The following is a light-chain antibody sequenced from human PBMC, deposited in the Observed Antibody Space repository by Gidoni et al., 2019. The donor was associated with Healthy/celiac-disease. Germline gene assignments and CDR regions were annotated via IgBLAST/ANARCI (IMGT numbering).Light chain of an antibody. V-gene: IGKV3-20*01. CDR1: QSVSSIY. CDR3: QQYGSSPWT. CDR2: CAS. J-gene: IGKJ1*01. Sequence: EIVLTQSPGTLSLSPGERATLSCRARQSVSSIYLAWYQQKPGQAPRLLIYCASSRATGLPDRFSGSGSGTDFTLTISRLEPEVFALYYCQQYGSSPWTFGPGTKVEIK.